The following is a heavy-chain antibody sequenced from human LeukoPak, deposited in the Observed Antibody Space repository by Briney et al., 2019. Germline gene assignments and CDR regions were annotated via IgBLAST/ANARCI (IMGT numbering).Heavy chain of an antibody. Sequence: PSETLSLTCTVSAGSISSYYWSCVRHPAGKGLEWIGRIYTRGSTNYNPSLTSRVSLSVDKPRHQFSLKLSSVTAADTAVYYCAGHSGSYFGRAFDIWGQGRMVTVSS. V-gene: IGHV4-4*07. CDR2: IYTRGST. J-gene: IGHJ3*02. D-gene: IGHD1-26*01. CDR1: AGSISSYY. CDR3: AGHSGSYFGRAFDI.